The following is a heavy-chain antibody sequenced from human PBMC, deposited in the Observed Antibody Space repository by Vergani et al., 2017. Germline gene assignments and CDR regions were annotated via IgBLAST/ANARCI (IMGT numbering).Heavy chain of an antibody. J-gene: IGHJ4*02. Sequence: QVQLVESGGGVVQPGRSLRLSCAASGFTFSSYAMHWVRQAPGKGLEWVAVISYDGSNKYHADSVKGRFTISRDNSKNTLYLQMNSLRAEDTAVYYCARGSSPYHQTDYWGLGTLVTVSS. CDR2: ISYDGSNK. V-gene: IGHV3-30*04. D-gene: IGHD6-6*01. CDR3: ARGSSPYHQTDY. CDR1: GFTFSSYA.